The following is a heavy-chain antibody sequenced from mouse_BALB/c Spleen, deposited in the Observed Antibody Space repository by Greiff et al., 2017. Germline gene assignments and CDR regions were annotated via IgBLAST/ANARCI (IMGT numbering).Heavy chain of an antibody. CDR1: GFSLTDYG. Sequence: QVQLKESGPGLVAPSQSLSITCTVSGFSLTDYGVSWIRQPPGKGLEWLGVIWGGGSTYYNSALKSRLSISKDNSKSQVFLKMNSLQTDDTAMYYCAKHPPYGNYVVVSYYAMDYWGQGTSVTVSS. CDR2: IWGGGST. D-gene: IGHD2-1*01. V-gene: IGHV2-6-5*01. J-gene: IGHJ4*01. CDR3: AKHPPYGNYVVVSYYAMDY.